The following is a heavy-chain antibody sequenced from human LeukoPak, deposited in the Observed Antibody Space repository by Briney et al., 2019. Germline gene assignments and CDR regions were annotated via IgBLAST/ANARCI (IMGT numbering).Heavy chain of an antibody. Sequence: SETLSLTCAVYGGSFSGYYWSWIRQPPGKGLEWIGEINHSGSTNYNPSLKSRVTISVDTSKNQFSLKLSSVTAADTAVYYCARGRSWYSSSRYWVFDYWGQGTLVTVSS. V-gene: IGHV4-34*01. D-gene: IGHD6-13*01. J-gene: IGHJ4*02. CDR2: INHSGST. CDR1: GGSFSGYY. CDR3: ARGRSWYSSSRYWVFDY.